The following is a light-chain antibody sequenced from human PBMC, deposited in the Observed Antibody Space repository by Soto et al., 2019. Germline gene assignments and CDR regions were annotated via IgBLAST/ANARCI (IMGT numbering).Light chain of an antibody. CDR1: HSDIVNYNY. V-gene: IGLV2-14*03. Sequence: QSVLTQPASVSGSPGQSITIFCTGTHSDIVNYNYVSWYQHHPGKAPKLIIYDVGSRPSGVSTRFFGSKSGNTASLAISGLQAENEADYYCVSYTSAHPRFYVSGTGTKVTVL. J-gene: IGLJ1*01. CDR3: VSYTSAHPRFYV. CDR2: DVG.